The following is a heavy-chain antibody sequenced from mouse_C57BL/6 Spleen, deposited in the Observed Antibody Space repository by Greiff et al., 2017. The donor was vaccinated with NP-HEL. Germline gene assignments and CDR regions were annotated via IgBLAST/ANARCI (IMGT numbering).Heavy chain of an antibody. D-gene: IGHD4-1*01. J-gene: IGHJ1*03. CDR1: GYSITSGYY. Sequence: VQLKESGPGLVKPSQSLSLTCSVTGYSITSGYYWNWIRQFPGNKLEWMGYISYDGSNNYNPSLTNRISITRDTSKNQFFLKLNSVTTEDTATYYCARRNWDWYFDVWGTGTTVTVSS. V-gene: IGHV3-6*01. CDR3: ARRNWDWYFDV. CDR2: ISYDGSN.